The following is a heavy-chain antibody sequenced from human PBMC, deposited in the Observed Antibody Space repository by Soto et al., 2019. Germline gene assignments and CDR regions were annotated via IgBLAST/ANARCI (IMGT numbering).Heavy chain of an antibody. V-gene: IGHV3-30-3*01. Sequence: GGSLRLSCAASGFTFSSYAMHWVRQAPGKGLEWVAVISYDGSNKYYADSVKGRFTISRDNSKNTLYLQMNSLRAEDTAVYYCARVFGGDYESEEGASYYYYGMDVWGQGTTVTVSS. CDR1: GFTFSSYA. J-gene: IGHJ6*02. CDR3: ARVFGGDYESEEGASYYYYGMDV. CDR2: ISYDGSNK. D-gene: IGHD4-17*01.